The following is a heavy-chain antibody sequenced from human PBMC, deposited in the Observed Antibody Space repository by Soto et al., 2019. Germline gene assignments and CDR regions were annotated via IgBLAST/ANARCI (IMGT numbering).Heavy chain of an antibody. CDR1: GGSISSYY. D-gene: IGHD1-26*01. J-gene: IGHJ6*02. CDR2: IYTSGST. V-gene: IGHV4-4*07. Sequence: SETLSLTCTVSGGSISSYYWSWIRQPAGKGLEWIGRIYTSGSTNYNPSLKSRVTMSVDTSKNQFSLKLSSVTAADTAVYYCAAEWGATGDYYYGMDVWGQGTTVTVSS. CDR3: AAEWGATGDYYYGMDV.